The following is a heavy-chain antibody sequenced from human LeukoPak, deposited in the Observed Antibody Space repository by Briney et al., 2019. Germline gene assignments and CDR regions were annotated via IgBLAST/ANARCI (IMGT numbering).Heavy chain of an antibody. CDR1: GGSISSYY. D-gene: IGHD3-22*01. J-gene: IGHJ3*02. Sequence: SETLSLTCTVSGGSISSYYWSWIRQPAGKGLEWIGRIYTSGSTNYNPSLKSRVTMSVDTSKNQFSLKLSSVTAADTAVYYCARESYYYDSSGQHDAFDIWGQGTMVTVSS. CDR3: ARESYYYDSSGQHDAFDI. CDR2: IYTSGST. V-gene: IGHV4-4*07.